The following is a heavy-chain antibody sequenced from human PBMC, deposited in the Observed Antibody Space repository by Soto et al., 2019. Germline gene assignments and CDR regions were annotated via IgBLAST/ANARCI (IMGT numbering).Heavy chain of an antibody. D-gene: IGHD3-10*01. CDR3: ARYYHGSGSTTKGDYYGMDV. J-gene: IGHJ6*02. V-gene: IGHV1-18*01. Sequence: ASVKVSCKASGYTFTSYGISWVRQAPGQGLEWMGWISAYNGNTNYAQKLQGRVTMTTDISTSTAYMELRSLRSDDTAVYYCARYYHGSGSTTKGDYYGMDVWAQGTTVTVSS. CDR1: GYTFTSYG. CDR2: ISAYNGNT.